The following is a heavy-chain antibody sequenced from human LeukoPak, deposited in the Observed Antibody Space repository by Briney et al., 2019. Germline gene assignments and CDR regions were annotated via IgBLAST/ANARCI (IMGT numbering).Heavy chain of an antibody. CDR3: ARRGYYGSGSYSTFDY. V-gene: IGHV4-30-2*01. Sequence: SQTLSLTCTVSGGSISSGGYYWSWIRQPPGKGLEWIGYIYHSGSTCYNPSLKSRVTISVDRSKNQFSLKLSSVTAADTAVYYCARRGYYGSGSYSTFDYWGQGTLVTVSS. D-gene: IGHD3-10*01. CDR1: GGSISSGGYY. J-gene: IGHJ4*02. CDR2: IYHSGST.